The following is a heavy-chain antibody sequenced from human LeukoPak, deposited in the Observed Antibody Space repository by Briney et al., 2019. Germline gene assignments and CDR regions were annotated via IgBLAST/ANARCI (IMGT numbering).Heavy chain of an antibody. J-gene: IGHJ5*02. D-gene: IGHD2-15*01. CDR1: GYTFTGYY. Sequence: SVKVSCKASGYTFTGYYMHWVRQAPGQGLEWMGGIIPIFGTANYAQKFQGRVTITADESTSTAYMELSSLRSEDTAVYYCARVTGVAATTNNWFDPWGQGTLVTVSS. CDR3: ARVTGVAATTNNWFDP. V-gene: IGHV1-69*13. CDR2: IIPIFGTA.